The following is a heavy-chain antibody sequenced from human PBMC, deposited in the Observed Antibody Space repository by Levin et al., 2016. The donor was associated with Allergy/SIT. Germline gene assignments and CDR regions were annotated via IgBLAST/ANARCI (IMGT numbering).Heavy chain of an antibody. Sequence: WIRQSPSRGLEWLGRTYYRSKWYNDYAVSVKSRITINPDTSKNQFSLQLNSVTPEDTAVYYCARDPSFPRFLEWLGYYYGMDVWGQGTTVTVSS. V-gene: IGHV6-1*01. CDR3: ARDPSFPRFLEWLGYYYGMDV. CDR2: TYYRSKWYN. J-gene: IGHJ6*02. D-gene: IGHD3-3*01.